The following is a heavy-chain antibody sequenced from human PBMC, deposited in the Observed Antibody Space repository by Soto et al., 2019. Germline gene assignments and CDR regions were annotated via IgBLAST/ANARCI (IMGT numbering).Heavy chain of an antibody. CDR2: ISAYNGNT. J-gene: IGHJ4*02. CDR3: ARATLGYCTNGVCYIGNFDY. Sequence: ASVKVSCKASGYTFTSYVISWVRQAPGQGLEWMGWISAYNGNTNYAQKLQGRVTMTTDTSTSTAYMELRSLRSDDTAVYYCARATLGYCTNGVCYIGNFDYWGQGTLVTVSS. V-gene: IGHV1-18*01. D-gene: IGHD2-8*01. CDR1: GYTFTSYV.